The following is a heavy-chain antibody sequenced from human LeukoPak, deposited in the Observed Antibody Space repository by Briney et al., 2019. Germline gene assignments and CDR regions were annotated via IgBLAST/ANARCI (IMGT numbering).Heavy chain of an antibody. V-gene: IGHV4-31*03. CDR1: GGSLSRGGYY. D-gene: IGHD4-17*01. CDR3: ARGGDYGDYFVY. J-gene: IGHJ4*02. Sequence: TSGTLSLACTVFGGSLSRGGYYWNWIRQQPGQGLEWLGYIYHSGTARYNPSFKSRLNMSVDMSRNQFSLNLSSVTVADTALYYCARGGDYGDYFVYWGQGSMVSVSS. CDR2: IYHSGTA.